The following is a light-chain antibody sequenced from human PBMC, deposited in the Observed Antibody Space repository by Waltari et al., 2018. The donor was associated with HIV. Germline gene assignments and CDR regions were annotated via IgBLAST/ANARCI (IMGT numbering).Light chain of an antibody. J-gene: IGKJ1*01. V-gene: IGKV3-20*01. Sequence: EIVLTQSPGTLSLSPGERATLSCRASQSVSSSYFAWYQQKPGQAPRLLIYGASSRATGIPDRFSGSGSGTDFTLTISRLEPEDFAVYYCQQYSNWPRTFGQGTKVEIK. CDR1: QSVSSSY. CDR2: GAS. CDR3: QQYSNWPRT.